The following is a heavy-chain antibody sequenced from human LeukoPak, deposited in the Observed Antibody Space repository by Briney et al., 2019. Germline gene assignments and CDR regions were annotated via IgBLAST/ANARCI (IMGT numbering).Heavy chain of an antibody. CDR2: INPRGDAT. V-gene: IGHV1-46*01. CDR3: ARKWSSRDWFDP. D-gene: IGHD2-8*01. Sequence: ASVTVSCKASGYIFTTYSIHWVRQAPGQGLEWMGIINPRGDATTYAQKFQGRVTMTSDTSTTTVYMELSSLTSEDTGLYYCARKWSSRDWFDPWGQGTLVTVSS. J-gene: IGHJ5*02. CDR1: GYIFTTYS.